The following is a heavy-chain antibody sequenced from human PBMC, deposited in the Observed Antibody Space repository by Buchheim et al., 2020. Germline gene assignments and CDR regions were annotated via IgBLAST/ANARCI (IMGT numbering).Heavy chain of an antibody. CDR1: GGSFSGYY. CDR3: ARDQYYDSSGYPGY. Sequence: QVQLQQWGAGLLKPSETLSLTCAVYGGSFSGYYMSWIRQAPGKGLEWVSYISSSGSTIYYADSVKGRFTISRDNAKNSLYLQMNSLRAEDTAVYYCARDQYYDSSGYPGYWGQGTL. CDR2: ISSSGSTI. D-gene: IGHD3-22*01. J-gene: IGHJ4*02. V-gene: IGHV3-11*01.